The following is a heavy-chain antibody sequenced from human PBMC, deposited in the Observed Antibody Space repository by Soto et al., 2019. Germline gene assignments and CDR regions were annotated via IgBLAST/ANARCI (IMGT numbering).Heavy chain of an antibody. Sequence: EVQLVESGGGLVQPGGSLRLSCADSGFPFSNYAMSWVRQAPGKGLEWVSSISGSGDNTYYADSVKGRFTISRDNSKNTLYLQMNSLRAGDTAVYYCTKAGYCSGGSCHVAFDIWGQGTMVTVSS. CDR1: GFPFSNYA. V-gene: IGHV3-23*04. J-gene: IGHJ3*02. D-gene: IGHD2-15*01. CDR3: TKAGYCSGGSCHVAFDI. CDR2: ISGSGDNT.